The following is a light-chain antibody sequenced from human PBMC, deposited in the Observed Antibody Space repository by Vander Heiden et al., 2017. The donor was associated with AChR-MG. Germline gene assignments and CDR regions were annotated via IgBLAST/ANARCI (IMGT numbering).Light chain of an antibody. CDR1: SSNIGAGYD. CDR2: GNH. CDR3: QSYDRSLSGSVV. J-gene: IGLJ2*01. Sequence: QSVLTQPPSVSGAPGQRVTISCTGSSSNIGAGYDVHWYQQRPGTAPKLLIYGNHNRPSGVPDRMSGSKSGTSASLAITGLQAEDEADYYCQSYDRSLSGSVVFGGGTKLTVI. V-gene: IGLV1-40*01.